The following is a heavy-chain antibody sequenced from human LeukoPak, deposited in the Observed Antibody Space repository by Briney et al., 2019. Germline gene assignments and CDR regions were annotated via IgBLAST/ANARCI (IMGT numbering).Heavy chain of an antibody. Sequence: PGGSLRLSCAASGFTFSSYSMNWVRQAPGKGLEWVSSISSSSSYIYYADSVKGRFTISRDNAKNSLYLQMNSLRAEDTAVYYCARDRYCSGGSCYIWFDPWGQGTLVTVS. J-gene: IGHJ5*02. CDR2: ISSSSSYI. CDR1: GFTFSSYS. CDR3: ARDRYCSGGSCYIWFDP. V-gene: IGHV3-21*01. D-gene: IGHD2-15*01.